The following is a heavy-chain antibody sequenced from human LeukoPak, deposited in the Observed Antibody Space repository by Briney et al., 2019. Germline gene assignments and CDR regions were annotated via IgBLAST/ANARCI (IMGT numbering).Heavy chain of an antibody. Sequence: ASVKVSCEASGYTFTSYGISWVRQAPGQGLEWMGWISSDNGETKYAQNFQGRVTMTTDMSTSTAYMDMRTLRPDDTAVYYCAGDLVRLVGTTLHTFDRWGQGTLVIVAS. D-gene: IGHD1-26*01. CDR1: GYTFTSYG. CDR3: AGDLVRLVGTTLHTFDR. CDR2: ISSDNGET. V-gene: IGHV1-18*01. J-gene: IGHJ4*02.